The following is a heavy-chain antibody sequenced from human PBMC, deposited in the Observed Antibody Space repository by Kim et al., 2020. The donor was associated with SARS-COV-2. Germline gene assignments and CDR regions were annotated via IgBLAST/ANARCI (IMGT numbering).Heavy chain of an antibody. CDR3: ARLIAVAGHFDY. J-gene: IGHJ4*02. CDR2: IYYSGST. Sequence: SETLSLTCTVSGCSISSYDWSWIRQPPGKGLEWIGYIYYSGSTNYNPSLKSRVTISVDTSKNQFSLKLSSVTAADTAVYYCARLIAVAGHFDYWGQGTLVTVSS. CDR1: GCSISSYD. V-gene: IGHV4-59*08. D-gene: IGHD6-19*01.